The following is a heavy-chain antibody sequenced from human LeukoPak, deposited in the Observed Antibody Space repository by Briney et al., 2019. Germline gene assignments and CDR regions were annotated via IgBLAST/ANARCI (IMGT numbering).Heavy chain of an antibody. Sequence: ASVKVSCTASGYTFTSYDINWVRQATGQGLEWMGWMNPNSGNTGYAQKFQGRVTMTRNTSISTAYMELSSLRSEDTAVYYCARVFRIAVAGTWGHDAFDIWGQGTMVTVSS. CDR2: MNPNSGNT. CDR1: GYTFTSYD. CDR3: ARVFRIAVAGTWGHDAFDI. D-gene: IGHD6-19*01. V-gene: IGHV1-8*01. J-gene: IGHJ3*02.